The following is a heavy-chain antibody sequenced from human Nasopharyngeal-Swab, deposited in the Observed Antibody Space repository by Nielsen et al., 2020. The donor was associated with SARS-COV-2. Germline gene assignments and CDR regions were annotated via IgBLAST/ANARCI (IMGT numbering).Heavy chain of an antibody. D-gene: IGHD6-13*01. CDR2: IYYGGSP. CDR3: ARRPISAAVNWFDP. J-gene: IGHJ5*02. V-gene: IGHV4-39*01. Sequence: RQAPGKGLGWIGSIYYGGSPYYNPSLKSRVTISVDTSKNQLSLNLSSVTAADTAVYYCARRPISAAVNWFDPWGQGTLVTVSS.